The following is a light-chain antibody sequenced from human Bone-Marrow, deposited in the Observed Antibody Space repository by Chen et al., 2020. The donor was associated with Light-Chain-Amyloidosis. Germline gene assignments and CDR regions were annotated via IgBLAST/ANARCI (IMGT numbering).Light chain of an antibody. CDR2: LGS. CDR1: QSLLHSDGYNY. V-gene: IGKV2-28*01. J-gene: IGKJ1*01. Sequence: EIVMTQSPLYLPVTPGEPASISCRSSQSLLHSDGYNYLDWYLQKPGQSTQLLIFLGSNRASGVPDRFSGSGSGTDFTLKISTVEAEDVGVYYCLQALRQWTFGQETKVEIK. CDR3: LQALRQWT.